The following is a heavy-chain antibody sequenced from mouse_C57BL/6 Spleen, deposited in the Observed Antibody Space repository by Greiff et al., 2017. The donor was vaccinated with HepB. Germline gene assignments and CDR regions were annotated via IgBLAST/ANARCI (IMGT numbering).Heavy chain of an antibody. J-gene: IGHJ4*01. D-gene: IGHD1-2*01. CDR3: ARPHYRGYAMDY. V-gene: IGHV5-17*01. CDR2: ISSGSSTI. Sequence: VQLKESGGGLVKPGGSLKLSCAASGFTFSDYGMHWVRQAPEKGLEWVAYISSGSSTIYYADTVKGRFTISRDNAKNTLFLQMTSLRSEDTAMYYCARPHYRGYAMDYWGQGTSVTVSS. CDR1: GFTFSDYG.